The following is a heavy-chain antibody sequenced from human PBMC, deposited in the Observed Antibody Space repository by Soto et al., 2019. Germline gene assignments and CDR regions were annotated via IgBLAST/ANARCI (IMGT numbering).Heavy chain of an antibody. CDR3: ASWHEREPAYDV. Sequence: DVQLVESGGGLIQPGESLRLSCAAFGLTVSGKKYVAWVRQAPGKGLEWVSALYDVDGSFYADSVKGRFTTSSDSSKTTVYLQMNGLRPDDTAVYYCASWHEREPAYDVWGQGKTVNVSS. D-gene: IGHD1-1*01. CDR2: LYDVDGS. V-gene: IGHV3-53*01. J-gene: IGHJ3*01. CDR1: GLTVSGKKY.